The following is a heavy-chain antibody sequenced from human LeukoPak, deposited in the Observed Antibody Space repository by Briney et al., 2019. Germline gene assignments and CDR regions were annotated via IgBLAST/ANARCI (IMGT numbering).Heavy chain of an antibody. CDR2: ISAYNGNT. Sequence: VASVKVSCKASGYTFTSYGISWVRQAPGQGLEWMGWISAYNGNTNYAQKLQGRVTMTTDTSTSTAYMELRSLRSDDTAVYYCARDPDGYDFYDAFDIWGQGTMVTVSS. CDR1: GYTFTSYG. V-gene: IGHV1-18*01. J-gene: IGHJ3*02. CDR3: ARDPDGYDFYDAFDI. D-gene: IGHD5-12*01.